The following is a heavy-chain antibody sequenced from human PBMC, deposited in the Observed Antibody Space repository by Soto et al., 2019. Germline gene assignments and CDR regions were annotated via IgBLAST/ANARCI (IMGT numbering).Heavy chain of an antibody. J-gene: IGHJ4*02. V-gene: IGHV3-64D*06. CDR1: GFIFSKYP. Sequence: PGGSLRLSCSASGFIFSKYPMHWVRQAPGKGLEYFSTVSNDGGSTFYTDSVKGRFTISRDNSKNMLYLQMTSLRSEDSALYFCVKDSAAYSNSLYYFDRWGQGTLVTVSS. CDR3: VKDSAAYSNSLYYFDR. CDR2: VSNDGGST. D-gene: IGHD4-4*01.